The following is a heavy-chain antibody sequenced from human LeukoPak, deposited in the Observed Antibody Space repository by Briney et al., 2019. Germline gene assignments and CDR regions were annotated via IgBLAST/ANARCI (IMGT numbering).Heavy chain of an antibody. J-gene: IGHJ4*02. CDR2: ISSGGSTI. CDR1: GFTFSSYE. Sequence: GGSLRLSCAASGFTFSSYEMNWVRQAPGKGLEWVSFISSGGSTIHYADSVKGRFTISRDNAKNSLYLQMNSLRAEDTAVYYCARDGRYCSGGFCYPHWGQGTLVTVSS. V-gene: IGHV3-48*03. D-gene: IGHD2-15*01. CDR3: ARDGRYCSGGFCYPH.